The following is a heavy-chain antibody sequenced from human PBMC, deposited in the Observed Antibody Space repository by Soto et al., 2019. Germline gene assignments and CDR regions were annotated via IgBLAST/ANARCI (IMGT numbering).Heavy chain of an antibody. J-gene: IGHJ4*02. V-gene: IGHV1-18*01. CDR3: ARDLRDYYDSSGYYPEYYFDY. CDR2: ISAYNGNT. D-gene: IGHD3-22*01. Sequence: ASVKVSCKASGYTFTSYGISWVRQAPGQGLEWMGWISAYNGNTNYAQKLQGRVTMTTDTSTSTAYMELRSLRSDDTAVYYCARDLRDYYDSSGYYPEYYFDYWGQGTLVTVSS. CDR1: GYTFTSYG.